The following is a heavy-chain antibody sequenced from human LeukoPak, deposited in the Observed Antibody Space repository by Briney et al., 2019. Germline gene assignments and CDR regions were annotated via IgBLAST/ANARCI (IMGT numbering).Heavy chain of an antibody. V-gene: IGHV3-64D*06. CDR1: GFIVSSYA. CDR2: INYNGDSI. J-gene: IGHJ4*02. D-gene: IGHD5-12*01. Sequence: PGGSLRLSCSASGFIVSSYAIHWVRQAPGKGLEYVSAINYNGDSISYTDSVKDRFTISRDNSKNTVYLQMSSLRADDTAVYYCVKDRGGFIRDFDHWGQGTLVTVSS. CDR3: VKDRGGFIRDFDH.